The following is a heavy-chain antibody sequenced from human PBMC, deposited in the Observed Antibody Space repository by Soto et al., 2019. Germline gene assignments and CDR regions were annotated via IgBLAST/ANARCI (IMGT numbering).Heavy chain of an antibody. Sequence: EVQLVESGGALVQPGGSLRLSCAASGITLSSSWMTWVRQAPGKGLEWVANINQDGSDKHYVDSVKGRFTISRDNAENSVFLQMSSLSAEDTAMYFCARDPYDSGGYAAFDIWGQGTMVTVSS. CDR2: INQDGSDK. D-gene: IGHD3-22*01. CDR1: GITLSSSW. V-gene: IGHV3-7*04. J-gene: IGHJ3*02. CDR3: ARDPYDSGGYAAFDI.